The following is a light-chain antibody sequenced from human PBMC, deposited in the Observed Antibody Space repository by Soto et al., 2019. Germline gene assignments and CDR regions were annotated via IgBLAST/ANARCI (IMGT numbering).Light chain of an antibody. CDR2: AAS. V-gene: IGKV1-39*01. CDR1: QSILRY. Sequence: DIQMNQSPSSVSASVGDRVTITCRASQSILRYLNWYQQKPGKAPNLLITAASNLQSGVPSRFSGSGSGTEFTLTISSLQPEDFATYYCQHSYTTPPWTFGQGTKVDIK. J-gene: IGKJ1*01. CDR3: QHSYTTPPWT.